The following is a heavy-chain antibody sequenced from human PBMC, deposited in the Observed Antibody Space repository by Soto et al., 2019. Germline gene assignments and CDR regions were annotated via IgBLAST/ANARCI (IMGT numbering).Heavy chain of an antibody. V-gene: IGHV3-15*01. CDR3: TTDLSYYDSSGYYYSPFCCGMDV. CDR2: IKSKTDGGTT. Sequence: PGGSLRLSCAASGFTFSNAWMSWVRQAPGKGLEWVGRIKSKTDGGTTGYAAPVKGRFTISRDDSKNTLYLQMNSLKTEDTAVYYCTTDLSYYDSSGYYYSPFCCGMDVWGQGTTVTVSS. J-gene: IGHJ6*02. D-gene: IGHD3-22*01. CDR1: GFTFSNAW.